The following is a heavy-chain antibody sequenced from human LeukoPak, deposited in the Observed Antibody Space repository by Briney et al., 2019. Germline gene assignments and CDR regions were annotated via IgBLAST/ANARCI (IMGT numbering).Heavy chain of an antibody. J-gene: IGHJ4*02. D-gene: IGHD3-3*01. CDR1: GFTFDDYG. Sequence: PGGSLRLSCAASGFTFDDYGMSWVRQAPGKGLEWVSGINWNGGSTGYADSVKGRFTISRDNAKNSLYLQMNSLRAEDTALYYCARSYDFWSGYTTACIDYWGQGTLVTVSS. CDR2: INWNGGST. V-gene: IGHV3-20*04. CDR3: ARSYDFWSGYTTACIDY.